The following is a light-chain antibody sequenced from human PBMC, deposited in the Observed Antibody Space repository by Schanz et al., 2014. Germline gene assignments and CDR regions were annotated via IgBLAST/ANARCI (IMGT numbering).Light chain of an antibody. CDR3: SSYTSSSTLDVV. V-gene: IGLV2-14*01. Sequence: QSALTQPASVSGSPGQSITISCTGISSDVGGYDYVSWYQQHPGKDPKLMIYDVSNRPSGVSNRFSGSKSGNTASLTISGLQAEDEADYYCSSYTSSSTLDVVFGGGTKLTVL. CDR1: SSDVGGYDY. CDR2: DVS. J-gene: IGLJ2*01.